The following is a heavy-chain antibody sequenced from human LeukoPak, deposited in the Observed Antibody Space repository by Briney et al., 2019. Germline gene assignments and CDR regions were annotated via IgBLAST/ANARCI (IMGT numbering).Heavy chain of an antibody. CDR2: TSSNGGST. Sequence: GRSLRLSCSASGFTFSSYGLHWVRQAPGKGLQYVSGTSSNGGSTDYADSVKGRFTISRDNSKNTLYLQMSSLRTEDTAVYYCVKDQGYYDFWSGYEYFHHWGQGTLVTVSS. CDR1: GFTFSSYG. D-gene: IGHD3-3*01. V-gene: IGHV3-64D*08. J-gene: IGHJ1*01. CDR3: VKDQGYYDFWSGYEYFHH.